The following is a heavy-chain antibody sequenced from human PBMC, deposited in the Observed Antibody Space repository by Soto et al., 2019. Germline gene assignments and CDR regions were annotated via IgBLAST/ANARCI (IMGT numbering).Heavy chain of an antibody. Sequence: QLQLQESGPGLVKPSETLSLTCTVSGGSISSSSYYWGWIRQPPGKGLEWIGSIYYSGSTYYNPSLKSRVTISVDTSKNPFSLKLSSVTAADTAVYYCASSGPYYYDSSGYPFDIWGQGTMVTVSS. V-gene: IGHV4-39*01. D-gene: IGHD3-22*01. J-gene: IGHJ3*02. CDR1: GGSISSSSYY. CDR2: IYYSGST. CDR3: ASSGPYYYDSSGYPFDI.